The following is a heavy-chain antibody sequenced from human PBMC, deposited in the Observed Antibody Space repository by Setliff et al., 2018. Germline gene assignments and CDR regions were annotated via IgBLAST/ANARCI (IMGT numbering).Heavy chain of an antibody. CDR2: VTTTGGFT. V-gene: IGHV3-11*03. Sequence: GGSLRLSCEGSGFIFSNYFMSWFRQAPGKGLEWLSYVTTTGGFTKEADAVRGRFSVSRDNSKKSVYLQINDLRAEDTALYFCAKGGDWDDQHYAFDIWGQGTMVTVSS. CDR1: GFIFSNYF. J-gene: IGHJ3*02. CDR3: AKGGDWDDQHYAFDI. D-gene: IGHD1-1*01.